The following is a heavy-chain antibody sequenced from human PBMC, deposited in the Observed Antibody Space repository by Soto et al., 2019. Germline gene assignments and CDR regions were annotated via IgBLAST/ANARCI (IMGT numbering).Heavy chain of an antibody. V-gene: IGHV5-51*01. Sequence: PGESLKISCKGSGYSFTSYWIGWVRQMPGKGLEWMGIIYPGDSDTRYSPSFQGQVTISADESITTAYLQWTSLRASDTAVYYCATQEVGGSYVYTFDPWGQGTLVTVSS. CDR1: GYSFTSYW. J-gene: IGHJ5*02. D-gene: IGHD1-26*01. CDR2: IYPGDSDT. CDR3: ATQEVGGSYVYTFDP.